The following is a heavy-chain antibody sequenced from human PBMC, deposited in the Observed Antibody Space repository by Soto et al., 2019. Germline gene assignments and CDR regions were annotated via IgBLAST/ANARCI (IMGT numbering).Heavy chain of an antibody. Sequence: QVQLQESGPGLVKPSETLSLTCTVSGGSVSSGSYYWSWIRQPPGKGLEWIGYIYYSGSTNYNPFLKSRVTXSVXTXRNQFSLKLSSVTAADTAVYYCARECSGGSCYGVDYWGQGTLVTVSS. D-gene: IGHD2-15*01. CDR1: GGSVSSGSYY. J-gene: IGHJ4*02. CDR2: IYYSGST. V-gene: IGHV4-61*01. CDR3: ARECSGGSCYGVDY.